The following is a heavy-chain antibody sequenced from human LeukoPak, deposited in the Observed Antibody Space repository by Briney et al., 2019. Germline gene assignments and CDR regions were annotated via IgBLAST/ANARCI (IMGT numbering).Heavy chain of an antibody. Sequence: AETLSLTCSVSGASLTTYYWSWLRQPPGKGLEYIGRIFASGSARYNIACKSRFTMAIDTSQHQFFLRLTAVTAADTVLFFCARVVRVKGIIPFYYFDRWGQGSLVTVSS. CDR3: ARVVRVKGIIPFYYFDR. CDR2: IFASGSA. J-gene: IGHJ4*02. V-gene: IGHV4-4*07. D-gene: IGHD6-13*01. CDR1: GASLTTYY.